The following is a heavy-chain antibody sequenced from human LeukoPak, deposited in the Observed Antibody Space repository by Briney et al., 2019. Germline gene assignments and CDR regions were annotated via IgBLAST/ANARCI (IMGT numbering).Heavy chain of an antibody. D-gene: IGHD3-10*01. CDR1: EFTFSSYW. V-gene: IGHV3-7*01. CDR2: IKQDGSEK. J-gene: IGHJ5*02. CDR3: ARDRYGSGSYYRSNWFDP. Sequence: GGSLRLSCAASEFTFSSYWMSWVRQAPGKGLEWVANIKQDGSEKYYVDSVKGRFTISRDNAKNSLYLQMNSLRAEDTAVYYCARDRYGSGSYYRSNWFDPWGQGTLVTVSS.